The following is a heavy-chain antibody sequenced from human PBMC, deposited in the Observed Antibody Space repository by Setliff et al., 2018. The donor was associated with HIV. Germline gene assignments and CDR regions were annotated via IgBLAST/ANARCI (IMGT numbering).Heavy chain of an antibody. J-gene: IGHJ6*02. CDR1: NGSCSGYY. V-gene: IGHV4-34*01. CDR3: ARGHFDGLYYYYFALDI. CDR2: INHSGVT. Sequence: PSETLSLTCAVYNGSCSGYYWSWIRQSPGKGLEWIGEINHSGVTNYKPSLKSRVTISLDTSKNQFSLKLTSVTAADTALYYCARGHFDGLYYYYFALDIWGQGSTVTVSS. D-gene: IGHD3-9*01.